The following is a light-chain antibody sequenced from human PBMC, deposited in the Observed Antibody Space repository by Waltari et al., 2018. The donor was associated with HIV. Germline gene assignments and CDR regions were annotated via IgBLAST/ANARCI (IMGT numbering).Light chain of an antibody. J-gene: IGKJ1*01. CDR2: WAS. V-gene: IGKV4-1*01. CDR1: QSVLFSSNRKHY. Sequence: DIVMTQSPDSLAVSLGERATINCKSSQSVLFSSNRKHYLAWYQQKPGQPPKLLIYWASTRESGVPDRFSGSGSGTDFTLTISSLQAEDVAVYYCQQYYRTPWTFGQGTRVEIK. CDR3: QQYYRTPWT.